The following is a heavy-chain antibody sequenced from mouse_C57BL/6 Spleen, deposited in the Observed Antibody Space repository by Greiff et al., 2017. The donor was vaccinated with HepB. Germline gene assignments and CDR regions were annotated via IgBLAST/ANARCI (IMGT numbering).Heavy chain of an antibody. J-gene: IGHJ2*01. D-gene: IGHD1-1*01. CDR1: GYTFTSYW. V-gene: IGHV1-61*01. Sequence: QVQLQQSGAELVRPGSSVKLSCKASGYTFTSYWMDWVKQRPGQGLEWIGNIYPSDSETHYNQKFKDKATLTVDKSSSTAYMQLSSLTSEDSAVYYCARGANYYGSRGGFDYWGQGTTLTVSS. CDR3: ARGANYYGSRGGFDY. CDR2: IYPSDSET.